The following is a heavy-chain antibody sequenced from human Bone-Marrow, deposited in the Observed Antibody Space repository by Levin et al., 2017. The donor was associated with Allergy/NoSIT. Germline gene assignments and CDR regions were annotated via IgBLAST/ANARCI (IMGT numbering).Heavy chain of an antibody. D-gene: IGHD1-1*01. CDR2: ISYIGGNT. J-gene: IGHJ6*02. CDR1: EFIISSYG. V-gene: IGHV3-23*01. Sequence: GGSLRLSCAASEFIISSYGMSWVRQVPGMGLEWVSVISYIGGNTHYADSVKGRFTISRDNSKNTLYLEMNNLRAEDTAVYYCARERCWANCRTLDVWGQGTTVTVSS. CDR3: ARERCWANCRTLDV.